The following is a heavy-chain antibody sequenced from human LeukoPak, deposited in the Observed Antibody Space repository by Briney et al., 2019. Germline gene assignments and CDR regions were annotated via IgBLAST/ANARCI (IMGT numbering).Heavy chain of an antibody. CDR1: GYTVTSYD. V-gene: IGHV1-8*01. D-gene: IGHD2-15*01. Sequence: GASVKVSCKASGYTVTSYDINWVRQATGQGLEWMGWMNPNSGNTGYAQKFQGRVTMTRNTSISTAYMELSSLRSEDTAVYYCAREIVVVSLYYYGMDVWGQGTTVTVSS. CDR3: AREIVVVSLYYYGMDV. J-gene: IGHJ6*02. CDR2: MNPNSGNT.